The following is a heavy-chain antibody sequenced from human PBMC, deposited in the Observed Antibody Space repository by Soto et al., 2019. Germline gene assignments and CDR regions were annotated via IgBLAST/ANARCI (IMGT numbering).Heavy chain of an antibody. D-gene: IGHD3-16*02. CDR3: ARGYDYIWGSYRHAFDI. J-gene: IGHJ3*02. Sequence: ASVKVSCKASGYTFTGYYMHWVRQAPGQGLEWMGWINPNSGGTNYAQKFQGWVTMTRDTSIRTAYMELSRLRSDDTAVYYCARGYDYIWGSYRHAFDIWGQGTMVTVSS. V-gene: IGHV1-2*04. CDR2: INPNSGGT. CDR1: GYTFTGYY.